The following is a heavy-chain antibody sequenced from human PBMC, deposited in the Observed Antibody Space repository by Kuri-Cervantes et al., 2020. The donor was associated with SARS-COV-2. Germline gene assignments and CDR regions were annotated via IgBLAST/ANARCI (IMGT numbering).Heavy chain of an antibody. D-gene: IGHD1-26*01. CDR1: GFTFSNAW. CDR3: CGSYTNWFDP. V-gene: IGHV3-15*01. J-gene: IGHJ5*02. CDR2: IKSKTDGGTT. Sequence: GGSLRLSCAASGFTFSNAWMSWVRQAPGKGLEWVGRIKSKTDGGTTDYAAPVKGRFTISRDDSKNTLYLQMNSPKTEDTAVYYCCGSYTNWFDPWGQGTLVTVSS.